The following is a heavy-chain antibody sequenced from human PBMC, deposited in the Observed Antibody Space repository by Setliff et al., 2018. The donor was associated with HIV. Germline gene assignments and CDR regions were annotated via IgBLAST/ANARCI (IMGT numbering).Heavy chain of an antibody. CDR1: GGSFSAYY. Sequence: TLSLTCAVYGGSFSAYYWSWIRQTPGKGLEWIGEINHSGGTNYNPSLKSRVTMSVDTSKNQFSLKLSSVTAADTAVFYCARGGYSYGFGRHRAYFQYWGQGAQVTVSS. J-gene: IGHJ1*01. CDR2: INHSGGT. CDR3: ARGGYSYGFGRHRAYFQY. D-gene: IGHD5-18*01. V-gene: IGHV4-34*01.